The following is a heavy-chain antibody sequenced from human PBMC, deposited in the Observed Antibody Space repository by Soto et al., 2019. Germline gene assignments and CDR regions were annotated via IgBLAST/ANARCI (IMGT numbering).Heavy chain of an antibody. CDR3: ARSEEDSDYYYGMDV. V-gene: IGHV6-1*01. CDR2: TYYRSRWYS. Sequence: SQTLSLTCVRSGDTVSSNSVALNWVRQSPSRGLEWLGRTYYRSRWYSDYAVSVRSRIDVNADTSKNQVSLQLNSVTPEDTAVYYCARSEEDSDYYYGMDVWGQGTTVTVS. J-gene: IGHJ6*02. CDR1: GDTVSSNSVA. D-gene: IGHD2-15*01.